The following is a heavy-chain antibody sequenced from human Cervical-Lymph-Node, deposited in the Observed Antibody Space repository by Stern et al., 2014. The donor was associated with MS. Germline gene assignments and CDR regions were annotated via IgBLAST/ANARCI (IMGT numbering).Heavy chain of an antibody. CDR1: GYTLTNYG. J-gene: IGHJ4*02. D-gene: IGHD1-26*01. Sequence: QLVQSGAEVKKPGSSVKVSCKPTGYTLTNYGTSWVRQAPGQGLEWMGWISTYNGRTNYAQKLEGRLTMTRDTSTSTAYMDLRSLTSDDTAVYYCARRSGSYSFDYWGQGTLVTVSS. CDR3: ARRSGSYSFDY. V-gene: IGHV1-18*01. CDR2: ISTYNGRT.